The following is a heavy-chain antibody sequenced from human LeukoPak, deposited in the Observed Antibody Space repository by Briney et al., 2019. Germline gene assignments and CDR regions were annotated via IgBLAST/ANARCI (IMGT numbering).Heavy chain of an antibody. CDR2: ISGSGGST. J-gene: IGHJ4*02. V-gene: IGHV3-23*01. Sequence: GGSLRLSCAASGFTFSSYAMSWVRQAPGKGLEWVSAISGSGGSTYYVDSVKGRFTISRDNSKNTLYLQMNSLRAEDTAVYYCAKESLGLERRLTGDYWGQGTLVTVSS. CDR3: AKESLGLERRLTGDY. D-gene: IGHD1-1*01. CDR1: GFTFSSYA.